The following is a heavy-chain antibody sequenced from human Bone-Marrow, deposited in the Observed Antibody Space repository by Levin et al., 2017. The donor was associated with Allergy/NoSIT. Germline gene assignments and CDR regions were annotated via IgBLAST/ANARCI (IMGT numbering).Heavy chain of an antibody. D-gene: IGHD6-13*01. CDR2: IRSSSSYT. CDR1: GFTISDYY. CDR3: ARESGQLGYYNYYGMDV. Sequence: KRGESLKISCAASGFTISDYYMSWIRQAPGKGLEWVSYIRSSSSYTNHADFVEGRFTISRDNAKNSLFLQMNSLRAEDTAVYYCARESGQLGYYNYYGMDVWGQGTTVTVSS. V-gene: IGHV3-11*05. J-gene: IGHJ6*02.